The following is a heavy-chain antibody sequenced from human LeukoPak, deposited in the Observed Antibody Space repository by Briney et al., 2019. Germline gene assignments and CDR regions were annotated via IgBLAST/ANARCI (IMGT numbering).Heavy chain of an antibody. CDR3: ARPAEYGYGYIEY. CDR2: IYPGDSDT. D-gene: IGHD5-18*01. V-gene: IGHV5-51*01. CDR1: GYSFTSYW. J-gene: IGHJ4*02. Sequence: GESLKISCKGSGYSFTSYWIGWVRQMPGIGLEWMGIIYPGDSDTIYSPSFEGQVTISADKSITTAYLQWSSLKPSDTAMYYCARPAEYGYGYIEYWGQGTLVTVSS.